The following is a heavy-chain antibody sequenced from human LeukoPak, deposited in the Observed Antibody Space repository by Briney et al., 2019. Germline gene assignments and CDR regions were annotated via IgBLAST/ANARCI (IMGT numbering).Heavy chain of an antibody. CDR3: ARVNTIFGVVYHFDY. CDR1: GYTFTGYY. Sequence: ASVKVSCKASGYTFTGYYMHWVRQAPGQGLEWMGWINPNSGGTNYAQKFQGRVTMTRDTSISTAYMELSRLRSDDTAVYYCARVNTIFGVVYHFDYWGQGTLVTVSS. D-gene: IGHD3-3*01. CDR2: INPNSGGT. V-gene: IGHV1-2*02. J-gene: IGHJ4*02.